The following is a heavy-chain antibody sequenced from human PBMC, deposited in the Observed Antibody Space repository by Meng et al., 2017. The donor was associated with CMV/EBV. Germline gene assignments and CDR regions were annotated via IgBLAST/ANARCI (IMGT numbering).Heavy chain of an antibody. J-gene: IGHJ6*02. CDR2: IYYSGST. Sequence: LRLSCTVSGGSISSGGYYWSWIRQHPGKGLEWIGYIYYSGSTYYNPSLKSRVTISVDTSKNQFSLKLSSVTAADTAVYYCARFYYDFWSGYYHGDYGMGVWGQGTTVTVSS. V-gene: IGHV4-31*03. CDR1: GGSISSGGYY. CDR3: ARFYYDFWSGYYHGDYGMGV. D-gene: IGHD3-3*01.